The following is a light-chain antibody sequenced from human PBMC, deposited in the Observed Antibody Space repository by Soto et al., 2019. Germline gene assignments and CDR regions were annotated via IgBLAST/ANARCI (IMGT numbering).Light chain of an antibody. Sequence: EIVMTQSPATLSVSPGERATLSCRASQSVSNNLAWYQKKPGQAPRLLIYGASTRATGIPARFSSSRSVTNFTLTISTLQSEDIAFYYGQQYNNWWTFGHGTRVDI. CDR1: QSVSNN. CDR3: QQYNNWWT. CDR2: GAS. J-gene: IGKJ1*01. V-gene: IGKV3-15*01.